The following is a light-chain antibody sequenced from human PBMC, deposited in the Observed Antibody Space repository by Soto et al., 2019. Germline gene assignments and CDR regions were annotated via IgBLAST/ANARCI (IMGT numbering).Light chain of an antibody. CDR1: ESISSW. CDR3: QQYHSFPWT. J-gene: IGKJ1*01. CDR2: NAS. Sequence: DIVLTHSPSTLSASVGDRVTITCRASESISSWLAWYQQKPGKVPNLLISNASHLERGVPSRFSGSGSGTEFTLTISSLQPEDFATYYCQQYHSFPWTFGQGTRV. V-gene: IGKV1-5*03.